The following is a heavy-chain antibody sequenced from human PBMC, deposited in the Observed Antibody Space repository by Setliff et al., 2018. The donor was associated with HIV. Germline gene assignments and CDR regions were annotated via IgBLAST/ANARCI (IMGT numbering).Heavy chain of an antibody. CDR1: GFTFGDYA. J-gene: IGHJ4*02. Sequence: GSLRLSCTASGFTFGDYAMAWIRQSPGKGLEWIGNIYHTGSSYYNPSLNDRATISLDTSKNQFSLKLNSVTAADTAVYYCARDVLDSVISVYGFWGQGIPVTVSS. V-gene: IGHV4-38-2*02. D-gene: IGHD3-16*02. CDR2: IYHTGSS. CDR3: ARDVLDSVISVYGF.